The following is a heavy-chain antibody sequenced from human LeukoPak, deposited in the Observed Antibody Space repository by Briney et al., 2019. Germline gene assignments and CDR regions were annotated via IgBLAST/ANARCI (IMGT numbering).Heavy chain of an antibody. CDR1: GYIFTGYY. D-gene: IGHD6-13*01. CDR2: INPNSGGT. J-gene: IGHJ4*02. V-gene: IGHV1-2*02. CDR3: ARDPGSSSSWYFDY. Sequence: ASVKVSCKASGYIFTGYYMHWVRQAPGQGLEWMGWINPNSGGTNYAQKFQGRVTMTRDTSISTAYMELSRLRSDDTAVYYCARDPGSSSSWYFDYWGQGTLVTVSS.